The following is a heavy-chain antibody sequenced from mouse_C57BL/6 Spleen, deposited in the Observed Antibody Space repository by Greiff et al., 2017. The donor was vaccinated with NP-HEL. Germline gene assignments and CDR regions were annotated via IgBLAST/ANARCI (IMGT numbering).Heavy chain of an antibody. CDR3: ARTHYYGSRGTYWYFDV. J-gene: IGHJ1*03. CDR1: GYTFTSYW. Sequence: QVQLQQPGAELVKPGASVKLSCKASGYTFTSYWMQWVKQRPGQGLEWIGEIDPSDSYTNYNQKFKGKATLTVDTSSSTAYMQLSGLTSEDSAVYYCARTHYYGSRGTYWYFDVWGTGTTVTVSS. V-gene: IGHV1-50*01. D-gene: IGHD1-1*01. CDR2: IDPSDSYT.